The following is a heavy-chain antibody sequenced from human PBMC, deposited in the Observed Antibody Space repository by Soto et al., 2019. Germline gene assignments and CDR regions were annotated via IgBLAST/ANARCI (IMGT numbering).Heavy chain of an antibody. Sequence: SETLSLTCTVSGGSISSYYWSWIRQPPGKGLEWIGYIYYSGSTNYNPSLKGRVTISVDTSKNQFSLKLSSVTAADTAVYYCASGGSCYSRYCYFDYWGQGTMVTVSS. D-gene: IGHD2-15*01. CDR3: ASGGSCYSRYCYFDY. J-gene: IGHJ4*03. V-gene: IGHV4-59*01. CDR1: GGSISSYY. CDR2: IYYSGST.